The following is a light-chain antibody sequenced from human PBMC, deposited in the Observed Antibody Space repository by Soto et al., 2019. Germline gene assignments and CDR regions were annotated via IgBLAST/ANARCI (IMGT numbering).Light chain of an antibody. J-gene: IGKJ2*01. CDR2: GAS. CDR1: QSVSSSY. CDR3: QHYCSSPRT. V-gene: IGKV3-20*01. Sequence: EIVLTQSPGTLSLSPGERATLSCRASQSVSSSYLAWYQQKPGQAPSLLIYGASSRATGIPDRFSGSGSGRDFTLTISRLEPEDFAVYYCQHYCSSPRTFGQGTKLEIK.